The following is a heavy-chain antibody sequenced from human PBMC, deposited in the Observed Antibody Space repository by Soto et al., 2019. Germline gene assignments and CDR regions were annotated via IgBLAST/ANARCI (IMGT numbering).Heavy chain of an antibody. Sequence: ASVKVPCKASGYTFTSYAMHWVRQAPGQRLEWMGWINAGNGNTKYSQKFQGRVTMTSDTSTSTVYMELSSLRSEDTAVYYCARAAVAGTGVYEYFQHWGQGTLVTVSS. CDR1: GYTFTSYA. CDR3: ARAAVAGTGVYEYFQH. D-gene: IGHD6-19*01. V-gene: IGHV1-3*01. J-gene: IGHJ1*01. CDR2: INAGNGNT.